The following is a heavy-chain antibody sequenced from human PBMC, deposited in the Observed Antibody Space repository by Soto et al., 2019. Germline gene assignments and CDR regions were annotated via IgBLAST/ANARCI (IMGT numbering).Heavy chain of an antibody. D-gene: IGHD6-19*01. CDR1: GGSISSYY. CDR2: IYYSGST. J-gene: IGHJ4*02. Sequence: PSETLSLTCTVSGGSISSYYWSWIRQPPGKGLEWIGYIYYSGSTNYNPSLKSRVTISVDTSKNQFSLKLSSVTAADTAVYYCARTVGGYVDYWGQGTLVTVSS. V-gene: IGHV4-59*01. CDR3: ARTVGGYVDY.